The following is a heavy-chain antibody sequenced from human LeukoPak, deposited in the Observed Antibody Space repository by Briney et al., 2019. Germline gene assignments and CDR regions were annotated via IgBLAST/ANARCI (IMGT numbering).Heavy chain of an antibody. Sequence: GGSLRLSYAASGFTFSSYGMSWVCQAPGKGLEWVSAISGSGGSTYYADSVKGRFTISRDNSKNTLYLQMNSLRAEDTAVYYCAKADYSSGYYYDYWGQGTLVTVSS. V-gene: IGHV3-23*01. D-gene: IGHD3-22*01. CDR2: ISGSGGST. CDR1: GFTFSSYG. CDR3: AKADYSSGYYYDY. J-gene: IGHJ4*02.